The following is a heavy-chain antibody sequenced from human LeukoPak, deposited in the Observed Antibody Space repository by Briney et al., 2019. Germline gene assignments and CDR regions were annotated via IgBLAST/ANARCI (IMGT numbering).Heavy chain of an antibody. J-gene: IGHJ6*02. D-gene: IGHD6-19*01. Sequence: RTGGSLRLSCAASGFTFSSYEMNWVRQAPGKGLEWVSYISSSGSTIYYADSVKGRFTISRDNAKNSLYLQMNSLRAEDTAVYYCARETVAGTFYYGMDVWGQGTLVTVSS. CDR1: GFTFSSYE. CDR3: ARETVAGTFYYGMDV. CDR2: ISSSGSTI. V-gene: IGHV3-48*03.